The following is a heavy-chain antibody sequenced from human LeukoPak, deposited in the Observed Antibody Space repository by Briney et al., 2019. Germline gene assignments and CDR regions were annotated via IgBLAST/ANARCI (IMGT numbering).Heavy chain of an antibody. D-gene: IGHD3-10*01. V-gene: IGHV5-10-1*01. CDR3: ARSHNVLLWFGELFSHYYGMDV. Sequence: GESLKISCKGSGYRFTSYWISWVRQVPGKGLEWMGRIDPSDSYTNYSPSFQGHVTISADKSISTAYLQWSSLKASDTAMYYCARSHNVLLWFGELFSHYYGMDVWGKGTTVTVSS. CDR2: IDPSDSYT. J-gene: IGHJ6*04. CDR1: GYRFTSYW.